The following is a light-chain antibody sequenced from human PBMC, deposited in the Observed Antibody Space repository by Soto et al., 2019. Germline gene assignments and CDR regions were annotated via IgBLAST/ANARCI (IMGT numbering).Light chain of an antibody. CDR1: QSVSSK. CDR3: QQYNNWPPIT. Sequence: EIVMTQSPATLSVSPGERSTLSYSSSQSVSSKLAWYQQKPGQAPRLLIYGASTRATGIPDRFSGSGSGTEFTLTISSLQSEDFAVYYCQQYNNWPPITFGQGTRLEIK. J-gene: IGKJ5*01. V-gene: IGKV3-15*01. CDR2: GAS.